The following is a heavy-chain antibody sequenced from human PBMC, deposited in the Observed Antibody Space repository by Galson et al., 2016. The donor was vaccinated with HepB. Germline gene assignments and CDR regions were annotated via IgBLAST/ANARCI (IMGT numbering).Heavy chain of an antibody. CDR2: LFHSGST. CDR3: ARGSITVSGVVTHYNWFDS. V-gene: IGHV4-31*03. Sequence: TLSLTCTVSGGSISSGGNYWSWIRQHPEKGLEWIGALFHSGSTYYNPSVKSRVTISLDTSKNEFSLRLSSVLAADTAVYYCARGSITVSGVVTHYNWFDSWGQGTLVTISS. D-gene: IGHD3-3*01. CDR1: GGSISSGGNY. J-gene: IGHJ5*01.